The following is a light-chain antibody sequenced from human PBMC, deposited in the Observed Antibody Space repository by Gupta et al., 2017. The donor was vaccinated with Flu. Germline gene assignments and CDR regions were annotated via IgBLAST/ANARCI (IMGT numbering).Light chain of an antibody. CDR2: KAS. J-gene: IGKJ1*01. CDR3: QHDSTYQRT. CDR1: QSISSW. Sequence: DIQLTLSPSTLSASVRDSVTITCRASQSISSWLAWYQQKTGTDSKLLIYKASSLGSGGPSRCSGGGSGTEFILTISSLQPDDVATYYCQHDSTYQRTFGQGTKVEIK. V-gene: IGKV1-5*03.